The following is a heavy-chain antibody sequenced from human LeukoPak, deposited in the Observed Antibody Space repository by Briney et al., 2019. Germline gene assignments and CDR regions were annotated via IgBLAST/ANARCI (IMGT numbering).Heavy chain of an antibody. CDR2: ISSTSSYI. J-gene: IGHJ4*02. CDR1: GFTFSSYS. Sequence: GGSLRLSCAASGFTFSSYSMNWVRQAAGKGLEWVSSISSTSSYIHYADSVKGRFTISRDNAKNSLYLQMNSLRAEDTAVYYCARMGYSSSLPDYWGQGTLVTVSS. CDR3: ARMGYSSSLPDY. V-gene: IGHV3-21*01. D-gene: IGHD6-6*01.